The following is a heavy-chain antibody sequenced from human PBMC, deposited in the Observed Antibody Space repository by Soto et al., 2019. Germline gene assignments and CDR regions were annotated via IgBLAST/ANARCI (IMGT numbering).Heavy chain of an antibody. Sequence: PGGSLRLSCAASGFTFSTYSMNWVRQAPGKGLEWVSSISSSSTIYYADSVKGRFTISRDNVQNSVFLLLNSLRAEDTAVYYCARDKDWAFDYWGQGTLVTVSS. D-gene: IGHD3-9*01. CDR1: GFTFSTYS. CDR2: ISSSSTI. J-gene: IGHJ4*02. V-gene: IGHV3-48*01. CDR3: ARDKDWAFDY.